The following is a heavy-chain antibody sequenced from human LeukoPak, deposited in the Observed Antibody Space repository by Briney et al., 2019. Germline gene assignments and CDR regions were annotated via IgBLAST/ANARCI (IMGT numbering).Heavy chain of an antibody. CDR3: ARERGFIAVAGTYYYYGMDV. Sequence: GGSLRLSCAASGFTFSSYGMHWVRQAPGKGLEWVAVISYDGSNKYYADSVKGRFTISRDNSKNTLYLQMNSLRAEDTAVYYCARERGFIAVAGTYYYYGMDVWGQGTTVTVSS. CDR2: ISYDGSNK. D-gene: IGHD6-19*01. V-gene: IGHV3-30*03. CDR1: GFTFSSYG. J-gene: IGHJ6*02.